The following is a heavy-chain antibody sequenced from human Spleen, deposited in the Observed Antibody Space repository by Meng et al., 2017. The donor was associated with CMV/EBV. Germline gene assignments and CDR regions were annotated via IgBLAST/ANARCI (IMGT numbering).Heavy chain of an antibody. CDR1: GFTFSSHA. D-gene: IGHD4-23*01. Sequence: GGSLRLSCATSGFTFSSHAMSWVRQAPGKGLEWVSNIYNGDSSTYYADSVKGRFTISRDNSKNTLYLQMNSLRAEDTAVYYCAKGNSPWYYYAMDVWGQGTTVTVSS. CDR2: IYNGDSST. V-gene: IGHV3-23*03. J-gene: IGHJ6*02. CDR3: AKGNSPWYYYAMDV.